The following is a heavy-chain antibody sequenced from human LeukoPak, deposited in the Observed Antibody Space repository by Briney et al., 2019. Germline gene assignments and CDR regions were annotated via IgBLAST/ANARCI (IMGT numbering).Heavy chain of an antibody. D-gene: IGHD3-10*01. CDR1: GGTFSSYA. V-gene: IGHV1-18*01. CDR3: ARVVDYYGSGSYSFDY. Sequence: ASVKVSCKASGGTFSSYAISWVRQAPGQGLEWMGWISAYNGNTNYAQKLQGRVTMTTDTSTSTAYMELRSLRSDDTAVYYCARVVDYYGSGSYSFDYWGQGTLVTVSS. CDR2: ISAYNGNT. J-gene: IGHJ4*02.